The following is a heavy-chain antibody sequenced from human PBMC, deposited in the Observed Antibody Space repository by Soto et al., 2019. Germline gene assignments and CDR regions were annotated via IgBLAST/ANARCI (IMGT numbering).Heavy chain of an antibody. CDR3: AKRYGDYLNGMDV. V-gene: IGHV3-23*01. Sequence: EVQLLESGGDSVQPGGSLRLSCVASGFTFSDDGMSWVRQAPGRGLEWVSAISGSGGSTIYADSVKGRFTISRDSSKNTLYLQMNTLRAEDTAIYYCAKRYGDYLNGMDVWGQGTTVTVSS. J-gene: IGHJ6*02. CDR1: GFTFSDDG. CDR2: ISGSGGST. D-gene: IGHD4-17*01.